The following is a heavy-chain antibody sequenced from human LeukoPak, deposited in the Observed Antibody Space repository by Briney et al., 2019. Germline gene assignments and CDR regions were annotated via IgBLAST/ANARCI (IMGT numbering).Heavy chain of an antibody. V-gene: IGHV3-33*01. J-gene: IGHJ5*02. CDR1: GFTFSSYG. CDR2: IWYDGSNK. CDR3: ARDPTSSGPSRGRTRKFDP. Sequence: PGGSLRLSCAASGFTFSSYGMHWVRQAPGKGLEWVAVIWYDGSNKYYADSVKGRFTISRDNSKNTLYLQMNSLRAEDTAVYYCARDPTSSGPSRGRTRKFDPWGQGTLVTVSS. D-gene: IGHD6-19*01.